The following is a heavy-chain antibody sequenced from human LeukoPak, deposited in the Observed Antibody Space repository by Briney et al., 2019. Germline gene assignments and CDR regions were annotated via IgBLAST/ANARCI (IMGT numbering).Heavy chain of an antibody. CDR1: GGSISSYY. V-gene: IGHV4-59*01. Sequence: PSETLSLTCTVSGGSISSYYWSWIRQPPGKGLEWIGYIYYSGSTNYNPSLKSRVTISVDTSKNQFSLELSSVTAADTAVYYCARAPSVGATSYFDYWGQGTLVTVSS. D-gene: IGHD1-26*01. CDR2: IYYSGST. CDR3: ARAPSVGATSYFDY. J-gene: IGHJ4*02.